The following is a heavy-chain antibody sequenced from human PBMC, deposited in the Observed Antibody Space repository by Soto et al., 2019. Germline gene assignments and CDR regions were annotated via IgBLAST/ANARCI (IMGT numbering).Heavy chain of an antibody. CDR3: SKDPPKSSGWYTIPSDWYFDL. J-gene: IGHJ2*01. D-gene: IGHD6-19*01. CDR1: GFTFSSYA. V-gene: IGHV3-23*01. CDR2: ISGSGGST. Sequence: EVQLLESGGGLVQPGGSLRLSCAASGFTFSSYAMSWVRQAPGKGLEWVSAISGSGGSTYYADSVKGRFTISRDNSKDTLYLQMNSHRGEDTAVYYCSKDPPKSSGWYTIPSDWYFDLWGRGTLVTGSS.